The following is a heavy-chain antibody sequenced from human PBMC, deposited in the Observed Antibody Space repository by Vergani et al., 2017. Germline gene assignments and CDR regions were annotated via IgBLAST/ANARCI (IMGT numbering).Heavy chain of an antibody. CDR1: GGSISSYY. CDR3: ARVPAPFNPDYIWGTQVGYFDY. CDR2: IYYSGST. V-gene: IGHV4-59*12. Sequence: QVQLQESGPGLVKPSETLSLTCTVSGGSISSYYWSWIRQPPGKGLEWIGYIYYSGSTNYNPSLKSRVTISVDTSKNQFSRKRSSVTAADTAVYYCARVPAPFNPDYIWGTQVGYFDYWGQGTLVTVSS. D-gene: IGHD3-16*01. J-gene: IGHJ4*02.